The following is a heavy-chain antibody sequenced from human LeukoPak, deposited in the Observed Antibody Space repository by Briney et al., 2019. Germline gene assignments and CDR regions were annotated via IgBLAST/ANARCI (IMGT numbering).Heavy chain of an antibody. CDR3: ARGDGYNFFDY. V-gene: IGHV3-48*01. CDR1: GFTFNNYG. Sequence: GGSLRLSCAASGFTFNNYGMSWVRQAPGKGLEWLSYISSSSSTTYYADSVKGRFTISRDNSENTLYLQMKSLRAEDTAVYYCARGDGYNFFDYWGQGTLVTVSS. D-gene: IGHD5-24*01. CDR2: ISSSSSTT. J-gene: IGHJ4*02.